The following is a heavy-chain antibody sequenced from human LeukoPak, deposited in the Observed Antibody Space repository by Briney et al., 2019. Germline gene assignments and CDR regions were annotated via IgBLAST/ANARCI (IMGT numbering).Heavy chain of an antibody. J-gene: IGHJ4*02. CDR2: IQYDGSTK. Sequence: GGSLRLSCAASGFTFSNYNMHWVRQAPGKGLEWVAFIQYDGSTKYYADSVKGRFTISRDNSKNTLYLQMNSLRAEDTAVYYCAKAYGAGSYLDYWGQGTLVTVSS. CDR3: AKAYGAGSYLDY. V-gene: IGHV3-30*02. CDR1: GFTFSNYN. D-gene: IGHD3-10*01.